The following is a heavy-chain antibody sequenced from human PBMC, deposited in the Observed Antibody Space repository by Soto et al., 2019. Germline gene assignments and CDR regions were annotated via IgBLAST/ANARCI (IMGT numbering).Heavy chain of an antibody. D-gene: IGHD3-16*01. J-gene: IGHJ6*02. CDR3: AKGGGSMDA. CDR1: GFTFKAFG. Sequence: VHLVESGGGVVQPGTSLRLSCAASGFTFKAFGMHWVRQAPGKGLEWVAVILYDGSKTYYADSLKGRVTISRDNSKNTLFLQMNNLEPEDTAVYYCAKGGGSMDAWGQGTTVTVSS. CDR2: ILYDGSKT. V-gene: IGHV3-30*18.